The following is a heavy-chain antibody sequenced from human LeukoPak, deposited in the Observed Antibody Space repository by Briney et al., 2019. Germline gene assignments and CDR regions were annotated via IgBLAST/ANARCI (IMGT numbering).Heavy chain of an antibody. CDR3: ATDWPSFDY. Sequence: ASVKVSCKASGGTFSSYAISWVRQAPGQELEWMGRIIPILGIANYAQKFQGRVTMTEDTSTDTAYMELSSLRSEDTAVYYCATDWPSFDYWGQGTLVTVSS. CDR2: IIPILGIA. V-gene: IGHV1-69*04. CDR1: GGTFSSYA. J-gene: IGHJ4*02.